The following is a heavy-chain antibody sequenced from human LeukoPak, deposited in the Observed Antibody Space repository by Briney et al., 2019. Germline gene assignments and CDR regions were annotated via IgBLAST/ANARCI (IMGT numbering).Heavy chain of an antibody. CDR3: AHRLTGYNSNWYHGYFDY. V-gene: IGHV2-5*02. D-gene: IGHD6-13*01. CDR2: MYWDDDK. Sequence: SGPTLVKPTQTLTLTCTFAGFSLSTNGVGVGWIRQPPGEALEWLTLMYWDDDKRYNPSLKSRLTVTKDISKNQVVLTLTNIDPVDTATYYCAHRLTGYNSNWYHGYFDYWGQGTLVTVSS. CDR1: GFSLSTNGVG. J-gene: IGHJ4*02.